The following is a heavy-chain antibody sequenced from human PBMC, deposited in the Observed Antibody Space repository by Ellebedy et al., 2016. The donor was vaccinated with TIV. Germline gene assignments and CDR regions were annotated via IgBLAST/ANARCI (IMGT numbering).Heavy chain of an antibody. D-gene: IGHD1-14*01. J-gene: IGHJ4*02. CDR2: IASDGIEK. CDR1: GLVFSDYC. Sequence: PGGSLRLSCAASGLVFSDYCMTRLRVSPGKGPEWVATIASDGIEKSYADSVKGRFTVSRDNTENSMYLQMNSLRADDTGVYYCARGGRKTSYFWQYWGQGTPLTVSP. CDR3: ARGGRKTSYFWQY. V-gene: IGHV3-7*03.